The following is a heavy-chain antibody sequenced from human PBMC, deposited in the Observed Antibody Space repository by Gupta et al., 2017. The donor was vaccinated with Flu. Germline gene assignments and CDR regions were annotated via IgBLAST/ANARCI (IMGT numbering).Heavy chain of an antibody. J-gene: IGHJ4*02. CDR3: ATAADDFWSGYYYFDY. D-gene: IGHD3-3*01. CDR2: INAGNGNT. V-gene: IGHV1-3*01. Sequence: PGQRLEWMGWINAGNGNTKYSQKFQGRVTITRDTSASTAYMELSSLRSEDTAVYYCATAADDFWSGYYYFDYWGQGTLVTVSS.